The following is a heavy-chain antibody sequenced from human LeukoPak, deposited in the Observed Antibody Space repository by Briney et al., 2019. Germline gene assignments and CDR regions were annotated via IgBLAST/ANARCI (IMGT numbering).Heavy chain of an antibody. CDR1: GGSISNYY. D-gene: IGHD3-3*01. V-gene: IGHV4-4*07. CDR2: IYSSGIS. CDR3: ARVDFWSTYYTDNWFDP. Sequence: SETMSLTCIVSGGSISNYYWTWIRQPAGKGLEWIGHIYSSGISNYNPSLKSRVSMSMDVSKNQFSLKLNSVTAADTAVYYCARVDFWSTYYTDNWFDPWGQGTLVTVSS. J-gene: IGHJ5*02.